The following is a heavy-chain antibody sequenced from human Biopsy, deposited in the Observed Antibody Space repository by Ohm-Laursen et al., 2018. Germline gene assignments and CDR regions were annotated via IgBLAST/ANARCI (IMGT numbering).Heavy chain of an antibody. V-gene: IGHV3-23*01. D-gene: IGHD4-17*01. CDR3: ALAAAQTVTHFDY. J-gene: IGHJ4*02. CDR2: ISGNSDII. Sequence: GSLRLSCAASGFTFSSYAMTWFRQAPGKGLEWVSTISGNSDIIYDTDSVKGRFTISRDNSKNTLYLQMNGLRADDTAVCYCALAAAQTVTHFDYWGQGTLVTASS. CDR1: GFTFSSYA.